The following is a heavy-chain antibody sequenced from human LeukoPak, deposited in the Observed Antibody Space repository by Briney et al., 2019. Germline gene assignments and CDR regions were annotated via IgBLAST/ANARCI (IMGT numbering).Heavy chain of an antibody. D-gene: IGHD3-10*01. V-gene: IGHV1-8*02. Sequence: ASVKVSCKASGYTFTGYYMHWVRQATGQGLEWMGWMNPNSGNTGYAQKFQGRVTMTRNTSISTAYMELSSLRSEDTAVYYCARGPAMVRGVIITYWFDPWGQGTLVTVSS. CDR2: MNPNSGNT. CDR1: GYTFTGYY. CDR3: ARGPAMVRGVIITYWFDP. J-gene: IGHJ5*02.